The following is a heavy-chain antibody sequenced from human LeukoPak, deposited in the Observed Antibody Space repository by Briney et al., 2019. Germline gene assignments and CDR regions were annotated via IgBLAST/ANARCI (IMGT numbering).Heavy chain of an antibody. CDR1: GGTFSSYA. Sequence: SVKVSCKASGGTFSSYAISWVRQAPGQGLEWMGGIIPIFGTANYAQKFQGRVTITADESTGTAYMELSSLRSEDTAVYYCARVVLVRGVTYNWFDPWGQGTLVTVSS. D-gene: IGHD3-10*01. V-gene: IGHV1-69*13. CDR3: ARVVLVRGVTYNWFDP. J-gene: IGHJ5*02. CDR2: IIPIFGTA.